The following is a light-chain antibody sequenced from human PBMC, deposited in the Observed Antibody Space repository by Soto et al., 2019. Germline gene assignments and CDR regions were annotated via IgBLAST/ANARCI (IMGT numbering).Light chain of an antibody. CDR3: SSKAGSNNLGVI. CDR1: SIDVGGYND. CDR2: EVT. V-gene: IGLV2-8*01. Sequence: QSALTQPPSASGSPGQSVAISCTGTSIDVGGYNDVSWYQQHPGKAPKLMIYEVTERPSGVPDRFSGSKSGNTASLTVSGLQADDEADYYCSSKAGSNNLGVIFGGGTKLTVL. J-gene: IGLJ2*01.